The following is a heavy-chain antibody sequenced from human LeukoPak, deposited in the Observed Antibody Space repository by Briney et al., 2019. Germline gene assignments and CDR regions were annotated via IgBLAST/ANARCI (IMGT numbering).Heavy chain of an antibody. V-gene: IGHV3-23*01. CDR2: IRGSGSNK. CDR3: AKDLRAYYYLEAFSDY. J-gene: IGHJ4*02. Sequence: PGGSLRLSCAASGFTLRGYVLGWVRQAPGKGLEWVAGIRGSGSNKYYAGSVKGRFTISRDNSKNTLYLQMNSLRADDTSLYYCAKDLRAYYYLEAFSDYWGQLTLVTVSS. CDR1: GFTLRGYV. D-gene: IGHD3-22*01.